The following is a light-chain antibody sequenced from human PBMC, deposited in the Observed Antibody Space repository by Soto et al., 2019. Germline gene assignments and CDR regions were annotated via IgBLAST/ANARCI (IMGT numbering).Light chain of an antibody. V-gene: IGLV4-69*02. J-gene: IGLJ3*02. CDR3: QTWGTGIRV. CDR2: LNSDGSH. Sequence: QAVVTQSSSASASLGASVKLTCTLSSGHSSYAIAWHQQQPEKGPRYLMKLNSDGSHSKGDGTPDRFSGSSSGAERYLTISSLQSEDEADYYCQTWGTGIRVFGGGTKLTVL. CDR1: SGHSSYA.